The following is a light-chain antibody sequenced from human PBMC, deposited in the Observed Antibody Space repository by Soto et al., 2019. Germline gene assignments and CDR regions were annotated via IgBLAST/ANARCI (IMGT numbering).Light chain of an antibody. J-gene: IGLJ7*01. Sequence: QTVVTQPPSASGTPGQRVTISCSGSSSNIGSNYVYWYQQVPGTAPRLLMYRASQRPSGVPDRFSGSKSGTSASLAISGLRSEDEADYYCAAWDDTLNGLVFGGGTQLTVL. CDR2: RAS. CDR3: AAWDDTLNGLV. V-gene: IGLV1-47*01. CDR1: SSNIGSNY.